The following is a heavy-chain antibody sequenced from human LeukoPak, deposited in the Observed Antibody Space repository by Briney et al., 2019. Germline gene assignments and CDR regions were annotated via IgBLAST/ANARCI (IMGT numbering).Heavy chain of an antibody. CDR2: ISYDGSNK. Sequence: GGSLRLSCAASGFTFSSYGMHWVRQVPGKGLEWVAVISYDGSNKYYADSVKGRFTISRDNSKNTLYLQMNSLRAEDTAVYYCTSVDYWGQGTLVTVSS. CDR3: TSVDY. CDR1: GFTFSSYG. V-gene: IGHV3-30*03. J-gene: IGHJ4*02.